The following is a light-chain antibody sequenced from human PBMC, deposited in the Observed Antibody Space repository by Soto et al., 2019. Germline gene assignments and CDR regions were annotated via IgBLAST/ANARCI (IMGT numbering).Light chain of an antibody. J-gene: IGKJ4*01. CDR2: VAS. CDR3: QQYNVWPLT. CDR1: QSFNTN. V-gene: IGKV3-15*01. Sequence: EIVLTHSPVTLSFSPGAGATLSGRASQSFNTNLAGYQQNPGQTPKLLTYVASTRATVIPARFSGSGSGTEFTLTISSLQSEDFAVYYCQQYNVWPLTFGGGTKVEFK.